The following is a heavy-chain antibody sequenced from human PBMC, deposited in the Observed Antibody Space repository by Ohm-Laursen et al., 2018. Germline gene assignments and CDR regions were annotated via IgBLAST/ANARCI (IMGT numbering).Heavy chain of an antibody. CDR3: AARAPALDD. V-gene: IGHV3-11*04. D-gene: IGHD2-2*01. CDR1: GFRFSDSY. J-gene: IGHJ4*02. Sequence: SLILSCAASGFRFSDSYISWLRQAPWKGLEWMSYISSSGTTIHYADSVKCLFTISRDNAKNSLYLQMNSRRAEETAREDGAARAPALDDWGQGTPVTVAA. CDR2: ISSSGTTI.